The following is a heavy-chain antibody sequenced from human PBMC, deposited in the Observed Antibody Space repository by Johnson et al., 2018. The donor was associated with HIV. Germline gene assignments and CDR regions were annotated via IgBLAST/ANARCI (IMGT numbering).Heavy chain of an antibody. CDR2: IKGDGSEK. CDR3: AKDIPSSGHAFDI. CDR1: GFTFGAYW. V-gene: IGHV3-7*03. J-gene: IGHJ3*02. D-gene: IGHD6-19*01. Sequence: VQLLESGGGLVQPGGSLRLSCAASGFTFGAYWMSWVRQAPGNGLEWVANIKGDGSEKFYVDSVKGRFTVSRDNAKNSLYLQMNSLRAEDTALYYCAKDIPSSGHAFDIWGQGTMVTVSS.